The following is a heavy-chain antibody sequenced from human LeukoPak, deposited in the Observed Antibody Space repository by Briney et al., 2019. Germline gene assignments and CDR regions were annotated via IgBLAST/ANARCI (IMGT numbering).Heavy chain of an antibody. V-gene: IGHV1-18*01. CDR2: ITIYSGHT. Sequence: ASVKVSCKASGYTFTSFGISWARQAPGQGLEWMGWITIYSGHTTAQNFQGRVTMTTDTSTNTAYMGLRSLRYDDTAVYYCARAIQNQASGGYYYYGLDVWGQGTTVTVSS. CDR3: ARAIQNQASGGYYYYGLDV. CDR1: GYTFTSFG. D-gene: IGHD3-10*01. J-gene: IGHJ6*02.